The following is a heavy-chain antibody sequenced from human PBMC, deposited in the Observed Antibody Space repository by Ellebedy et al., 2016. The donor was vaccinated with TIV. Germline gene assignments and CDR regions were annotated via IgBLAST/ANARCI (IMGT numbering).Heavy chain of an antibody. J-gene: IGHJ6*03. CDR2: INAGNGNT. CDR1: GYTFTSYA. Sequence: ASVKVSXXASGYTFTSYAMHWVRQAPGQRLEWMGWINAGNGNTKYSQKFQGRVTITRDTSASTAYMELSRLRSDDTAVYYCARDIGPAAITSALYYYYYMDVWGKGTTVTVSS. D-gene: IGHD2-2*01. CDR3: ARDIGPAAITSALYYYYYMDV. V-gene: IGHV1-3*01.